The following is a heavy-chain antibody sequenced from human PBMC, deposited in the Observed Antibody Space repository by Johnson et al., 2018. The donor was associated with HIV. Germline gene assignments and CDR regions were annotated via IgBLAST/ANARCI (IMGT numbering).Heavy chain of an antibody. J-gene: IGHJ3*02. CDR3: ARGARRITMIVVVTKAFDI. D-gene: IGHD3-22*01. CDR1: GFTFSSYA. V-gene: IGHV3-30*04. CDR2: ISYDGSNK. Sequence: HVQLVESGGGVVQPGRSLRLSCAASGFTFSSYAMHWVRQAPGKGLEWVAVISYDGSNKYYADSVKGRFTISRDNSKNTLYLQMNSLRAEDTAVYYCARGARRITMIVVVTKAFDIWGQGTMVTVSS.